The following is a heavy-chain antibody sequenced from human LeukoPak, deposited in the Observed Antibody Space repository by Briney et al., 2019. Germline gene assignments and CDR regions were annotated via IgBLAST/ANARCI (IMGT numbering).Heavy chain of an antibody. V-gene: IGHV1-24*01. CDR2: FDPEDGET. J-gene: IGHJ6*03. CDR1: GYTLTELS. Sequence: ASVKVTCKVSGYTLTELSLHWVRQAPGKGLEWMGGFDPEDGETIYAQKFQGRVTMTEDTSTDTVYMELSSLRSEDTAVYYCATDRVSTLKRGYYYMDVWGKGTTVTVSS. CDR3: ATDRVSTLKRGYYYMDV.